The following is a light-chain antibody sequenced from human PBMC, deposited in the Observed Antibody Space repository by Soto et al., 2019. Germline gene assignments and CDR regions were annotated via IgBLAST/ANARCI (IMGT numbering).Light chain of an antibody. Sequence: DIQMTQSPSTLSASVGDRVTITCRASQSISSWWAWYQQKPGKAPKLLIYKASSLESGVPSRFSGSGSGTEFTLTISSLQPDDFATYYCQQYNSYSPITFGQGTRLEIK. CDR3: QQYNSYSPIT. CDR1: QSISSW. CDR2: KAS. V-gene: IGKV1-5*03. J-gene: IGKJ5*01.